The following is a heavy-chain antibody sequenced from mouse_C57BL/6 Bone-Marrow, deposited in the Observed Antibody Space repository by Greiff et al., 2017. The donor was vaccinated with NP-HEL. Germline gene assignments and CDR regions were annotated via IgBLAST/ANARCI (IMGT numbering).Heavy chain of an antibody. CDR3: ARDYGSYYFDY. CDR2: ISDGGSYT. V-gene: IGHV5-4*01. D-gene: IGHD1-1*01. Sequence: DVMLVESGGGLVKPGGSLKLSCAASGFTFSSYAMSWVRQTPEKRLEWVATISDGGSYTYYPDNVKGRFTISRDNAKNNLYLQMSHLKSEDTAMYYCARDYGSYYFDYWGQGTTLTVSS. CDR1: GFTFSSYA. J-gene: IGHJ2*01.